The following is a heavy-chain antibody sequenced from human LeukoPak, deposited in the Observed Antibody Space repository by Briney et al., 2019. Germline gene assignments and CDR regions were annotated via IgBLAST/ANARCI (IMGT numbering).Heavy chain of an antibody. V-gene: IGHV3-23*01. D-gene: IGHD2-15*01. CDR3: AKDGGYCSGGTCLRRFDP. CDR2: ISGSGGST. CDR1: GFTFNSYA. J-gene: IGHJ5*02. Sequence: GGSLRLSCAASGFTFNSYAMTWVRQAPGKGLEWVSAISGSGGSTYYADSVKGRFTISRDNSKNTLYLQMDSLRAEDTAVYYCAKDGGYCSGGTCLRRFDPWGQGTLVTVSS.